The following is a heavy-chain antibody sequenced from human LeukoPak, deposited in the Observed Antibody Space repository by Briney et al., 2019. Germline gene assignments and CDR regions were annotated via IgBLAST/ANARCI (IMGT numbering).Heavy chain of an antibody. Sequence: PGGSLRLSCAASGFTFSTYSMNWVRQAPGKGLEWVSYITSSSSTIHYADSVKGRFTISRDNAENSLYLQMNSLRVEDTAVYYCARVRLDSGTYSLYYWGQGTLVTVSS. J-gene: IGHJ4*02. CDR3: ARVRLDSGTYSLYY. V-gene: IGHV3-48*01. CDR1: GFTFSTYS. CDR2: ITSSSSTI. D-gene: IGHD3-10*01.